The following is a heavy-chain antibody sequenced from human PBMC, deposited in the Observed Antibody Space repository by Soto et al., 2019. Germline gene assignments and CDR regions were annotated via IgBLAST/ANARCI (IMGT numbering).Heavy chain of an antibody. V-gene: IGHV1-58*01. D-gene: IGHD4-17*01. CDR2: IVVGSGKT. Sequence: QMQLVQSGPEVKKPGTSVKVSCKASGFTFTSSAVQWVRQARGQRLEWIGWIVVGSGKTNYAQKFQERVTITRDMSTSTAYMELSSLRSEDTAVYYCAADPYGGNSFDYWGQGTLVTVSS. CDR1: GFTFTSSA. J-gene: IGHJ4*02. CDR3: AADPYGGNSFDY.